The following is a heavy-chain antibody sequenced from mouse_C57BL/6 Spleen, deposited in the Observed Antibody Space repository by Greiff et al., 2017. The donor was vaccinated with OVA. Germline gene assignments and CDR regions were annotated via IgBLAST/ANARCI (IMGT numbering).Heavy chain of an antibody. CDR1: GFTFSSYA. Sequence: EVQRVESGGGLVKPGGSLKLSCAASGFTFSSYAMSWVRQTPEKRLEWVATISDGGSYTYYPDNVKGRFTISRDNAKNNLYLQMSHLKSEDTAMYYCARDSHYYGSSHYYFDDWGQGTTLTVSS. CDR3: ARDSHYYGSSHYYFDD. V-gene: IGHV5-4*01. CDR2: ISDGGSYT. J-gene: IGHJ2*01. D-gene: IGHD1-1*01.